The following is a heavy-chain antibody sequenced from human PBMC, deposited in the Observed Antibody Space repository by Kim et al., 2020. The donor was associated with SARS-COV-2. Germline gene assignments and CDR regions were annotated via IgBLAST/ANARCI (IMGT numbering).Heavy chain of an antibody. CDR3: ARDVAVAGLGGMDV. D-gene: IGHD6-19*01. Sequence: GGSLRLSCAASGFTFSSYGMHWVRQAPGKGLEWVAVIWYDGSNKYYADSVKGRFTISRDNSKNTLYLQMNSLRAEDTAVYYCARDVAVAGLGGMDVWGQGTTVTVSS. V-gene: IGHV3-33*01. CDR1: GFTFSSYG. CDR2: IWYDGSNK. J-gene: IGHJ6*02.